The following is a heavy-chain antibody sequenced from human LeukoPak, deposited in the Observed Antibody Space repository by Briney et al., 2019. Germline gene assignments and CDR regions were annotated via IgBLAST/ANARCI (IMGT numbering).Heavy chain of an antibody. D-gene: IGHD2-2*01. CDR1: GGSINISSYY. V-gene: IGHV4-61*05. J-gene: IGHJ3*02. Sequence: SETLSLTCTVSGGSINISSYYWSWIRQPPGKGLEWIGYIYYSGSTKYNPSLKSRVTISIDTSKNQFSLKLRSVTAADTAVYYCATLAYRNALDIWGQGTMVSVSS. CDR3: ATLAYRNALDI. CDR2: IYYSGST.